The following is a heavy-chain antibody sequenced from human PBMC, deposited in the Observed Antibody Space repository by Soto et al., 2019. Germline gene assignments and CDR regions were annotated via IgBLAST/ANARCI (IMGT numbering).Heavy chain of an antibody. CDR1: GGSISSGGYY. CDR2: IYYSGST. V-gene: IGHV4-31*03. Sequence: PSETLSLTCTVSGGSISSGGYYWSWIRQHPGKGLEWIGYIYYSGSTYYNPSLKSRVTISVDTSKNQFSLKLSSVTAADTAVYYCARDLTTVTTDYYYGMDVWGQGTTVTVSS. D-gene: IGHD4-4*01. J-gene: IGHJ6*02. CDR3: ARDLTTVTTDYYYGMDV.